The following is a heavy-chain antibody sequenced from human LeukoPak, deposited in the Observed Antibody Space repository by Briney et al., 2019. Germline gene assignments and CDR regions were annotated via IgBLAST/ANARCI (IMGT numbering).Heavy chain of an antibody. D-gene: IGHD6-13*01. CDR3: AREYSSSWYGGGEAYYFDY. V-gene: IGHV4-31*03. CDR1: GGSISSGGYY. CDR2: IYYSGST. J-gene: IGHJ4*02. Sequence: SETLSLTCTVSGGSISSGGYYWSWIRQHPGKGLEWIGYIYYSGSTYYNPSLKSRVTISVDTSKNQFSLKLNSVTAADTAVYYCAREYSSSWYGGGEAYYFDYWGQGTLVTVSS.